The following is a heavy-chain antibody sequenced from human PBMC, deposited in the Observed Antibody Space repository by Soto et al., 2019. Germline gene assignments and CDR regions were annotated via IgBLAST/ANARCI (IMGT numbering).Heavy chain of an antibody. CDR1: GGSISSSSYY. Sequence: SETLSLTCTVSGGSISSSSYYWGWIRQPPGKGLEWIGSIYYSGSTYYNPSLKSRVTIPVDTSKNQFSLKLSSVTAADTAVYYCARLGNREVVAANNCFDPWCPGTLVT. J-gene: IGHJ5*02. CDR2: IYYSGST. V-gene: IGHV4-39*01. CDR3: ARLGNREVVAANNCFDP. D-gene: IGHD2-15*01.